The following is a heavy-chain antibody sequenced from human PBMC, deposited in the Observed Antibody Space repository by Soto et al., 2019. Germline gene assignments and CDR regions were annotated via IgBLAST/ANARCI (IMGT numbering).Heavy chain of an antibody. CDR1: GFTFSSYE. J-gene: IGHJ4*02. V-gene: IGHV3-48*03. CDR3: ARVARRYDSRGLFDY. Sequence: EVQLVESGGGLVQPGGSLRLSCAASGFTFSSYEMNWVRQAPGKGLEWVSYISSSGSTIYYADSVKGRFTISRDNAKNSLYLQMNSLRAEDTAVYYCARVARRYDSRGLFDYWGQGTLVTVSS. CDR2: ISSSGSTI. D-gene: IGHD3-22*01.